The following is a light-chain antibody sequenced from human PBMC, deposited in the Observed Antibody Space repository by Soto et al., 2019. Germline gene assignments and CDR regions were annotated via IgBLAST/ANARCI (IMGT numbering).Light chain of an antibody. CDR3: QQSKSFPLT. V-gene: IGKV1-12*01. Sequence: DIQMTQSPSSVSASVGDRVTITCWASQDINSWLTWYQQKPGKAPKVLIYIASRLQPGVPSRFSGRGSGTDFSLTISNLQPEDFATYFCQQSKSFPLTFGGGTKVEIK. J-gene: IGKJ4*01. CDR1: QDINSW. CDR2: IAS.